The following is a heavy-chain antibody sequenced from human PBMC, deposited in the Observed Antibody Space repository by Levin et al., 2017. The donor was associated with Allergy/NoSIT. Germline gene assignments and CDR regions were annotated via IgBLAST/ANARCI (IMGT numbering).Heavy chain of an antibody. CDR1: GFTFSDHF. J-gene: IGHJ4*02. D-gene: IGHD4-17*01. V-gene: IGHV3-72*01. Sequence: GGSLRLSCAASGFTFSDHFMDWVRQAPGKGLEWVGRSRNNANNKTKAYAASVKGTFTISRDGPRNSLYLQMHGLETEDTAVDYCVRLGSGDYSAFDSWGQGTLVTVSS. CDR3: VRLGSGDYSAFDS. CDR2: SRNNANNKTK.